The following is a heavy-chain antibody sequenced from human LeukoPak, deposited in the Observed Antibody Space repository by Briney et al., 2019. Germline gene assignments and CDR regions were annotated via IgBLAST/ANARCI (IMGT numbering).Heavy chain of an antibody. V-gene: IGHV3-48*04. J-gene: IGHJ5*02. CDR2: ISSSSSTI. CDR3: ARGALGYSSGLFDP. CDR1: GFTFSSYS. D-gene: IGHD6-19*01. Sequence: GALRLSCAASGFTFSSYSMNWVRQAPGKGLEWVSYISSSSSTIYYADSVKGRFTISRDNAKNSLYLQMNSLRAEDTAVYYCARGALGYSSGLFDPWGQGTLVTVSS.